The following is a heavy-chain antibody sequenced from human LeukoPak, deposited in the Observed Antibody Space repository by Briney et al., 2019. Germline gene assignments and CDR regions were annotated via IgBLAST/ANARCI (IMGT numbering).Heavy chain of an antibody. CDR1: RGTFSSYA. CDR2: IIPILGIA. V-gene: IGHV1-69*04. J-gene: IGHJ4*02. Sequence: SVKVSCKASRGTFSSYAISWVRQAPGQGLEWMGRIIPILGIANYAQKFQGRVTITADKSTSTAYMELSSLRSEGTAVYYCARAGRRGSSWSWGQGTLVTVSS. CDR3: ARAGRRGSSWS. D-gene: IGHD6-13*01.